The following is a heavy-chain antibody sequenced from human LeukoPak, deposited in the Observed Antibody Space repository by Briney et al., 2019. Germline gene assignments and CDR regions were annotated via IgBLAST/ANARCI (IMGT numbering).Heavy chain of an antibody. D-gene: IGHD2-21*01. V-gene: IGHV3-23*01. Sequence: GGSLRLSCAASGFTFSRYGMSWVRQAPGKGLEWVSAIGGTGGNIFYTDSVKGRFTISRDNSKNTLYLHMNSLRAEDTAIYYCVRDNYSYRLDVWGQGTLVTVSS. CDR3: VRDNYSYRLDV. CDR1: GFTFSRYG. CDR2: IGGTGGNI. J-gene: IGHJ4*02.